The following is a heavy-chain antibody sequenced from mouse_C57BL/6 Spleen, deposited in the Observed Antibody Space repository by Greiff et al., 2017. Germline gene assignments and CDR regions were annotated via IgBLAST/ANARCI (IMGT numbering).Heavy chain of an antibody. CDR2: IYPGSGST. D-gene: IGHD1-3*01. J-gene: IGHJ4*01. Sequence: QVQLQQPGAELVKPWASVKMSCKASGYTFTSYWITWVKQRHGQGLEWIGDIYPGSGSTNYNEKFKSKATLTVDTSSSTAYMQLSSLTAEDSAFYYCARSAHALVPYAMDYWGQGTSVTVSS. CDR1: GYTFTSYW. CDR3: ARSAHALVPYAMDY. V-gene: IGHV1-55*01.